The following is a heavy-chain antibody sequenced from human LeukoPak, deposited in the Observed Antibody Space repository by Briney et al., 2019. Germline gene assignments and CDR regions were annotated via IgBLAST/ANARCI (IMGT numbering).Heavy chain of an antibody. D-gene: IGHD3-10*01. V-gene: IGHV3-30*02. CDR1: GFTFSNYN. J-gene: IGHJ4*02. CDR3: ARDQAGSGHYADY. CDR2: TQSDGSKE. Sequence: GGSLRLSCATSGFTFSNYNMHWVRQAPGKGLEWVAFTQSDGSKEYYADSVKGRFTISRDNSKNTLYLQMNSLRAEDTAVYYCARDQAGSGHYADYWGQGTLVTVSS.